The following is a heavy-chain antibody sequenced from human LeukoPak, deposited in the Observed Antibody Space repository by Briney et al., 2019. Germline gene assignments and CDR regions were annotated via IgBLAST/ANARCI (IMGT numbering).Heavy chain of an antibody. V-gene: IGHV4-4*02. D-gene: IGHD2-8*01. CDR1: GGSISSSNW. Sequence: PSETLSLTCAVSGGSISSSNWWSWVRQPPGKGLEWIGEIYHSGSTNCNPSLKSRVTISVDKSKNQFSLKLSSVTAADTAVYYCARVQDLVYAITYWGQGTLVTVSS. CDR2: IYHSGST. J-gene: IGHJ4*02. CDR3: ARVQDLVYAITY.